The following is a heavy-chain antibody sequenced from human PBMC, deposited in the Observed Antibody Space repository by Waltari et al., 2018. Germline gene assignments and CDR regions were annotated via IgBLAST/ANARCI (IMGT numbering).Heavy chain of an antibody. D-gene: IGHD1-1*01. Sequence: QVQLQESGPGLVQPSETLSLTCAVSGYSISSGYCWGWIRQPPGKGLEWIGSIYHSGSTYYNPSLKSRVTISVDTSKNQFSLKLSSVTAADTAVYYCARQRGYPPSYNWFDPWGQGTLVTVSS. CDR3: ARQRGYPPSYNWFDP. J-gene: IGHJ5*02. V-gene: IGHV4-38-2*01. CDR1: GYSISSGYC. CDR2: IYHSGST.